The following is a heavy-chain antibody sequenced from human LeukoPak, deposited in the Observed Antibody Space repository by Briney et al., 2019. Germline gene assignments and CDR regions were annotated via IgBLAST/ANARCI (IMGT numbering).Heavy chain of an antibody. D-gene: IGHD6-13*01. CDR2: VKPDGTTK. CDR1: GFPFSSYS. CDR3: ARSIPYGTTWYGRSDY. V-gene: IGHV3-7*03. Sequence: GGSLRLSCAASGFPFSSYSMTWVRQAPGKGLEWVANVKPDGTTKFYVDSVKGRFTISRDNALNSLYLQMNSLRAEDTAIYYCARSIPYGTTWYGRSDYWGQGTLVTVSS. J-gene: IGHJ4*02.